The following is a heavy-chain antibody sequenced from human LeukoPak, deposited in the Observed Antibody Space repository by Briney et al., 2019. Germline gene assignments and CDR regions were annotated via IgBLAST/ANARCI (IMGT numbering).Heavy chain of an antibody. V-gene: IGHV1-46*01. J-gene: IGHJ4*02. Sequence: ASVKVSCKASGYTFTSYYMHWVRQAPGQGLEWMGIINPSGGSTSYAQKFQGRVTMTRDTSTSTAYMELRSLRSDDTAVYYCARDFDMITFGGVIVPYYFDYWGQGTLVTVSS. CDR1: GYTFTSYY. CDR2: INPSGGST. CDR3: ARDFDMITFGGVIVPYYFDY. D-gene: IGHD3-16*02.